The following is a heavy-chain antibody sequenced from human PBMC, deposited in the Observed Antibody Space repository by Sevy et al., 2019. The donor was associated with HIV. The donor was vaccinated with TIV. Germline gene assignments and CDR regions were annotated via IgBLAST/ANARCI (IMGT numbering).Heavy chain of an antibody. Sequence: ASVKVSCKASGYTFTAYYVHWVRQAPGQGLEWMGRINPNSGGTNYAQKFQGRVTMTRDTSISTAYMELSGLRYVDTAVYHCARAYYYDSSAYYFDNWGQGTLVTVSS. D-gene: IGHD3-22*01. CDR2: INPNSGGT. CDR1: GYTFTAYY. V-gene: IGHV1-2*06. CDR3: ARAYYYDSSAYYFDN. J-gene: IGHJ4*02.